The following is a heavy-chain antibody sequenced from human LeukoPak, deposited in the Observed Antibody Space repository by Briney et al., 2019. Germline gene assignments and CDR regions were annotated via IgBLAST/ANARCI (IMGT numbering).Heavy chain of an antibody. D-gene: IGHD6-13*01. V-gene: IGHV3-30*18. J-gene: IGHJ6*02. CDR2: ISYDGSNK. CDR3: AKSDSSSWYDYYYGMVV. Sequence: TGGSLRLSCAASGFTFSSYGLHWVRQAPGKGLEWVAVISYDGSNKYYADSVKGRFTISRDNSKNTLYLQMNSLRAEDTAVYYCAKSDSSSWYDYYYGMVVWGQGTTVTVSS. CDR1: GFTFSSYG.